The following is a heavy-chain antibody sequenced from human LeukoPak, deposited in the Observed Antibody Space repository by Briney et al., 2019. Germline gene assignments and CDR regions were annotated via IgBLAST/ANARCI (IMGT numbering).Heavy chain of an antibody. J-gene: IGHJ6*02. CDR1: GGSISSYY. D-gene: IGHD3-3*01. Sequence: PSETLSLTCTVSGGSISSYYWSWIRQPPGKGLEWIGYIYYSGSTNYNPSLKSRVTISVDTSKNQFSLKLSSVTAADTAVYYCARGGYDFWSGYYRYYYGMDVWGQGTTVTVSS. CDR3: ARGGYDFWSGYYRYYYGMDV. CDR2: IYYSGST. V-gene: IGHV4-59*01.